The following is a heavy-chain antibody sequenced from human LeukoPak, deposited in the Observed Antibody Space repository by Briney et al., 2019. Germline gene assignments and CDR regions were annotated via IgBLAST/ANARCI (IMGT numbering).Heavy chain of an antibody. V-gene: IGHV1-2*02. J-gene: IGHJ3*02. CDR1: VYTFTGYS. Sequence: ASVKVSCKAFVYTFTGYSMYWVRQAPGQGLEWMGWINPNSGDTNYAQKFQGRVTMARDTSISTAYMELSRLTSDDTAVYYCARDLSDYYDSSGGNDAFDIWGQGTMVTVSS. D-gene: IGHD3-22*01. CDR3: ARDLSDYYDSSGGNDAFDI. CDR2: INPNSGDT.